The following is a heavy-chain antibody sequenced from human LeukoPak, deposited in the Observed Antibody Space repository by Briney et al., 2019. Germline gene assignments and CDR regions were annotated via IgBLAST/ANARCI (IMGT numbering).Heavy chain of an antibody. D-gene: IGHD3-10*01. CDR1: GYSFTSYS. V-gene: IGHV1-46*01. Sequence: ASVKVSCKASGYSFTSYSMHWVRQAPGQGLEWMGIINPSGGSTSYAQKFQGRVTMTRDTSTNTVYMELSSLRSEDTAVYYCARDECRGLDYWGQGTLVTVSS. J-gene: IGHJ4*02. CDR3: ARDECRGLDY. CDR2: INPSGGST.